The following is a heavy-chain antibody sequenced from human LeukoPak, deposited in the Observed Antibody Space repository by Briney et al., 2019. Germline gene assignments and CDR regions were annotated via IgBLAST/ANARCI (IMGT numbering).Heavy chain of an antibody. CDR2: ISAYNGNT. CDR3: ARDPRITGTTGFDY. Sequence: ASVKVSCKASGYTFTSYGISWVRQAPGQGLEWMGWISAYNGNTNYAQKLQGRVTMTTDTSTSTAYMELRSLRPDDTAVYYCARDPRITGTTGFDYWGQGTLVTVSS. V-gene: IGHV1-18*01. CDR1: GYTFTSYG. D-gene: IGHD1-7*01. J-gene: IGHJ4*02.